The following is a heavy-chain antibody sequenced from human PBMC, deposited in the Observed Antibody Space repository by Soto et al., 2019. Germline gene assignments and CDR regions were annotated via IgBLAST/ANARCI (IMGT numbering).Heavy chain of an antibody. CDR1: GFPSGENA. CDR2: ISDSGATT. J-gene: IGHJ4*02. V-gene: IGHV3-23*01. Sequence: GGSLRLSCAASGFPSGENAMSWVRQAPGKGLEWVSGISDSGATTYYADSVRGRFTISRDNSKNTLYLQMKSLRAEDSASSYCAKEDTSSGSLDYWGQGALVTVSS. CDR3: AKEDTSSGSLDY. D-gene: IGHD6-19*01.